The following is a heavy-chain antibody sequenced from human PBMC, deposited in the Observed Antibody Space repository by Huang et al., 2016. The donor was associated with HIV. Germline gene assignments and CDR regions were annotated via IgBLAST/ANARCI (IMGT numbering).Heavy chain of an antibody. CDR2: INPNSGGT. CDR3: ARKYYDFWSGLVDY. D-gene: IGHD3-3*01. Sequence: QVQLVHSGAEVKKPGASVKVSCKASGYTFTGYYMHWVRQAPGQGLEGMGWINPNSGGTNYAQKVQGRVTRTRDTSISTAYMELSRLRSDDTAVYYCARKYYDFWSGLVDYWGQGTLVTVSS. J-gene: IGHJ4*02. CDR1: GYTFTGYY. V-gene: IGHV1-2*02.